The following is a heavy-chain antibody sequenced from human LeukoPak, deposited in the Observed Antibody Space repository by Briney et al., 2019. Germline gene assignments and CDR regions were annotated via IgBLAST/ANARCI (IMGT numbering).Heavy chain of an antibody. D-gene: IGHD2-2*01. CDR3: ARQGWVGGAMVDY. CDR1: GGSISSSSYY. V-gene: IGHV4-39*01. J-gene: IGHJ4*02. Sequence: SETLSLTCTVSGGSISSSSYYWGWIRQPPGKGLEWIGSIFYTGSTYYNPSLKSRLTISVDTSKNQFSLKLSSVTAADTAVYYCARQGWVGGAMVDYWGQGTLVTVSS. CDR2: IFYTGST.